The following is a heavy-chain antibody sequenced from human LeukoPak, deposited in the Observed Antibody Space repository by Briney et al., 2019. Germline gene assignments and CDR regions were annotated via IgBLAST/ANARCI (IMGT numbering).Heavy chain of an antibody. V-gene: IGHV4-31*03. CDR2: IYYSGST. CDR1: GGSISSGGYY. Sequence: SETLSLTCTVSGGSISSGGYYWSWIRQHPGKGLEWIGYIYYSGSTYYNPSLKSRVTISVDTSKNQFSLKLSSVTAADTAVYCCASEGYYYDSSGQSSYYFDYWGQGTLVTVSS. D-gene: IGHD3-22*01. J-gene: IGHJ4*02. CDR3: ASEGYYYDSSGQSSYYFDY.